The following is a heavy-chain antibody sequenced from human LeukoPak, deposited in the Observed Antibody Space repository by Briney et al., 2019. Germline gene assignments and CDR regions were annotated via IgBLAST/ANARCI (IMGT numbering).Heavy chain of an antibody. J-gene: IGHJ6*02. V-gene: IGHV4-59*01. CDR1: GGSISSYY. D-gene: IGHD5-18*01. Sequence: KPSETLSLTCTVSGGSISSYYWSWIRQPPGKGLEWIGYIYYSGSTNYNPSLKSRVTISVDTSKNQFSLKLSSVTAADTAVYYCARSLMGLQRYYYYGMDVWGQGTTVTVSS. CDR3: ARSLMGLQRYYYYGMDV. CDR2: IYYSGST.